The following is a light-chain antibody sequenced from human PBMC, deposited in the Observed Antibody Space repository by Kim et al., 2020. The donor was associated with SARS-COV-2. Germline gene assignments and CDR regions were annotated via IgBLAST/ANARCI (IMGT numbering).Light chain of an antibody. CDR3: QQYNNWPPEYT. CDR2: GAS. CDR1: QSVSSN. Sequence: EIVMTQSPATLSVSPGERATLSCRASQSVSSNLAWYQQKPGQAPRLLIYGASTRATGIPARFSGRGSGTEFTLTISSLQSEDFAVYYCQQYNNWPPEYTFGQGTKLEI. J-gene: IGKJ2*01. V-gene: IGKV3-15*01.